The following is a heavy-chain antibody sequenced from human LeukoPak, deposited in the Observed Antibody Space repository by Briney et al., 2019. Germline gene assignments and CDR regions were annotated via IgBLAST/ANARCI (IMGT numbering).Heavy chain of an antibody. V-gene: IGHV3-48*03. Sequence: GGSLRLSCAASGFTFSSYEMNWVRQAPGKGLEWVSYISSSGSTIYYADSVKGRFTISRDNAKNSLYLQMNSLRAVDTAVYYCATSPYYGDYDYWGQETLVTVSS. CDR3: ATSPYYGDYDY. D-gene: IGHD4-17*01. CDR1: GFTFSSYE. CDR2: ISSSGSTI. J-gene: IGHJ4*02.